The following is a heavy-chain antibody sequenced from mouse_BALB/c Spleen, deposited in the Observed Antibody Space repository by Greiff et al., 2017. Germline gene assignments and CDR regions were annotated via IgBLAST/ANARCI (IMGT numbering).Heavy chain of an antibody. CDR2: ISSGGST. V-gene: IGHV5-6-5*01. CDR1: GFTFSSYA. CDR3: GREETTEFAY. J-gene: IGHJ3*01. D-gene: IGHD1-1*01. Sequence: EVKLVESGGGLVKPGGSLKLSCAASGFTFSSYAMSWVRQTPEKRLEWVASISSGGSTYYPDSVKGRFTISRDNARNILYLQMSSLRSEDTAMYYCGREETTEFAYWGQGTLVTVSA.